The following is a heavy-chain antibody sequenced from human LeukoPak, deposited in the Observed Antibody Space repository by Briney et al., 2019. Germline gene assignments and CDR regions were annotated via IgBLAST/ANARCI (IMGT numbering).Heavy chain of an antibody. D-gene: IGHD4-17*01. CDR1: GGSISSGGYY. V-gene: IGHV4-31*03. J-gene: IGHJ3*02. CDR2: IYYSGST. Sequence: TLSLTCTVSGGSISSGGYYWSWIRQHPGKGLEWIGYIYYSGSTYYNPSLKSRVTISVDTSKNQFSLKLSSVTAADTAVYYCARGRYTVTSRAFDIWGQGTMVTVSS. CDR3: ARGRYTVTSRAFDI.